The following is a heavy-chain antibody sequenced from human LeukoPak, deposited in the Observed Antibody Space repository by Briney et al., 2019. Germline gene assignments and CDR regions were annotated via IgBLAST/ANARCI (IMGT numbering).Heavy chain of an antibody. D-gene: IGHD3-3*01. CDR1: GGSISSYY. J-gene: IGHJ3*02. V-gene: IGHV4-59*12. CDR2: IYYSGST. CDR3: ASFGPYAFDI. Sequence: SETVSLTCTVSGGSISSYYWSWIRQPPGKGLEWIGYIYYSGSTNYNPSLKSRVTISVDTSKNQFSLKLSSVTAADTAVYYCASFGPYAFDIWGQGTMVTVSS.